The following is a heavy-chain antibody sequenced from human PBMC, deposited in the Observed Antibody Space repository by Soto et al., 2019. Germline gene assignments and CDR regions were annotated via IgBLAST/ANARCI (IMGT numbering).Heavy chain of an antibody. Sequence: SETLSLSCTVAGGSSRSGGDYWSWIRQHPGKGLEWIGHISYSGSTYYNPSLKSRVTISVDTAKNQFSLKLSSVTAADTAVYYCARDDKYYTSGIDYWGQGTLVTVSS. CDR1: GGSSRSGGDY. V-gene: IGHV4-39*02. CDR3: ARDDKYYTSGIDY. CDR2: ISYSGST. D-gene: IGHD2-8*01. J-gene: IGHJ4*02.